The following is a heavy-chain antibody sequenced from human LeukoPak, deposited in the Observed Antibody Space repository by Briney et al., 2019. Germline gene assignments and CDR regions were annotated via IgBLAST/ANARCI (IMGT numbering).Heavy chain of an antibody. J-gene: IGHJ4*02. CDR2: INPNSGGT. CDR1: GYTFTGYY. Sequence: ASVKVSCKASGYTFTGYYMHWVRQAPGQGLEWMGWINPNSGGTNYAQKFQGRVTMTRDTSISTAYMELSRLRSDDTAVYYCARDARSMVRGAVASGSFDYWGQGTLVTVSS. V-gene: IGHV1-2*02. CDR3: ARDARSMVRGAVASGSFDY. D-gene: IGHD3-10*01.